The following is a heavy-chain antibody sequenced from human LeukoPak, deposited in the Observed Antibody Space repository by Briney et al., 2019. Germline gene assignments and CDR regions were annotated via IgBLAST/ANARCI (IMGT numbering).Heavy chain of an antibody. V-gene: IGHV3-15*01. CDR1: GFTFSSYA. J-gene: IGHJ3*02. Sequence: GGSLRLSCAVSGFTFSSYAMHWVRQAPGKGLEWVGRIKSKTDGGTTDYAAPVKGRFTISRDDSKNTLYLQMNSLKTEDTAVYYCTTESRPYSGSYLEAFDIWGQGTMVTVSS. CDR2: IKSKTDGGTT. D-gene: IGHD1-26*01. CDR3: TTESRPYSGSYLEAFDI.